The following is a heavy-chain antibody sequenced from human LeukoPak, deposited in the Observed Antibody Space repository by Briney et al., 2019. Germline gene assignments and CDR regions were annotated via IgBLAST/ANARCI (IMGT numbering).Heavy chain of an antibody. CDR1: GLTFSNYW. Sequence: TGGSLRLSCVASGLTFSNYWMNWVRQAPGKRLEWVANMNLDGSEKNYVDYVRGRFTISRDNAKNSLYLQMNTLRAEDTAVYYCAGAGVGNFDPWGQGTLVTVSS. CDR3: AGAGVGNFDP. CDR2: MNLDGSEK. J-gene: IGHJ5*02. V-gene: IGHV3-7*05. D-gene: IGHD1-26*01.